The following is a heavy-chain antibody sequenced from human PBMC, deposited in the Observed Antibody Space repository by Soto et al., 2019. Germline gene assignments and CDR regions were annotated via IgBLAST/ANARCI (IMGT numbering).Heavy chain of an antibody. CDR3: ARDTGMVRGVRSYYYGMDV. Sequence: QVQLVQSGAAVKKPGSSVKVSCKASGGTFSSYTISWVRQAPGQGLEWMGRIIPILGIANYAQKFQGRVTITADKSTSTAYMELSSLRSEDTAVYYCARDTGMVRGVRSYYYGMDVWGQGTTVTVSS. D-gene: IGHD3-10*01. CDR2: IIPILGIA. CDR1: GGTFSSYT. V-gene: IGHV1-69*08. J-gene: IGHJ6*02.